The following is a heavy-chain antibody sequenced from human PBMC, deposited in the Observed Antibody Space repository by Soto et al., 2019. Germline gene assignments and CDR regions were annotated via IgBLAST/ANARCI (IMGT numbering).Heavy chain of an antibody. J-gene: IGHJ4*02. CDR3: ARGRVLKVSDY. Sequence: GGSLRLSCAASGFTFSSYAMHWVRQAPGKGLEWVAVISYDGSNKYYADSVKGRFTISRDNSKNTLYLQMNSLRAEDTAVYYCARGRVLKVSDYWGQGTLVTVSS. V-gene: IGHV3-30*04. CDR2: ISYDGSNK. D-gene: IGHD2-8*02. CDR1: GFTFSSYA.